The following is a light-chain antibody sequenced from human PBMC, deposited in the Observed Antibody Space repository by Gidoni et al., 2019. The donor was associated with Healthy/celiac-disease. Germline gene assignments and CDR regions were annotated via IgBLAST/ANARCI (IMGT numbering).Light chain of an antibody. Sequence: IVLTQSPATLSLSPGERATLSCRASQSVSSYLAWYQQTPGQAPRLLIYDASNRATGIPARFSGSGSGTDFTLTSSSLEPEDFAVYYCQQRSNGPLTFXGXTKVEIK. CDR2: DAS. CDR1: QSVSSY. J-gene: IGKJ4*01. V-gene: IGKV3-11*01. CDR3: QQRSNGPLT.